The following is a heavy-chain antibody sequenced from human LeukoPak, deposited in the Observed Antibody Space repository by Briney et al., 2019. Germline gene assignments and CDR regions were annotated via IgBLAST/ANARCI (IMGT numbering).Heavy chain of an antibody. V-gene: IGHV3-74*01. D-gene: IGHD5-24*01. CDR2: ITSDGTAT. CDR1: GFTFSNYW. CDR3: ARGYNYANDFDS. J-gene: IGHJ4*02. Sequence: PVGSLRLSCVASGFTFSNYWMHWVRQAPGNVLVWVSRITSDGTATTYADSVKGRFTISRDNAKNTLYLQMNSLRVEDTALYYCARGYNYANDFDSWGQGTLVSVSS.